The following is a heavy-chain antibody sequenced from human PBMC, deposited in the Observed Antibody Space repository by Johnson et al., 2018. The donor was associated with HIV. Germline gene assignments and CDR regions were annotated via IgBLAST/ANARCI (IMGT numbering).Heavy chain of an antibody. J-gene: IGHJ3*02. CDR2: IKEDGSEE. CDR1: GFSFSNYW. V-gene: IGHV3-7*05. Sequence: VQLVESGGGSVQPGVFLRLSCAASGFSFSNYWMSWVRQAPGKGLEWVANIKEDGSEEYYVDSMEGRFTISRDNAKNSLYLQMDNLRVEDTAMYYCVRSNGRLAAFDIWGQGTMVTVSS. D-gene: IGHD3-9*01. CDR3: VRSNGRLAAFDI.